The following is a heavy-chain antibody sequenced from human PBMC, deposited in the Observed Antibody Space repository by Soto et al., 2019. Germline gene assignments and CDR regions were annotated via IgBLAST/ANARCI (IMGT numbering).Heavy chain of an antibody. V-gene: IGHV3-11*01. J-gene: IGHJ4*02. CDR1: RLTFSDYY. CDR3: ARDPEPQYYFDS. Sequence: QPQLVESGGGLVKPGGSLRLSCAASRLTFSDYYMGWIRQAPGKGLEWISYISGSGGTTYYADSVKGRFTISRDNAKNSLYLHMNSLRVEDTAIYYCARDPEPQYYFDSWVQGTLVTVSS. CDR2: ISGSGGTT.